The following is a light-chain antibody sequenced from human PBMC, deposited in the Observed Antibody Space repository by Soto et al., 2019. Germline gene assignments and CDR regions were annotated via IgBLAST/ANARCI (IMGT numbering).Light chain of an antibody. CDR2: GAS. Sequence: IVVSKSACTLALSPGARATLSVNVFQMLSSSYVAWYQQRHVQAPRLLIYGASNRATGIPDRFSGSGSGTDFTLTISRLQPEDFAVYFCQQYGNSPLTFGGGTKVDI. J-gene: IGKJ4*01. CDR3: QQYGNSPLT. V-gene: IGKV3-20*01. CDR1: QMLSSSY.